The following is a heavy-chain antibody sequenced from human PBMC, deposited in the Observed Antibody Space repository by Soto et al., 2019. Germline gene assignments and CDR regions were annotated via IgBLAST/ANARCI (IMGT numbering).Heavy chain of an antibody. D-gene: IGHD4-17*01. CDR2: ISSSSSTI. CDR3: ARRGATVTTDYFDY. CDR1: GFTFSSYS. V-gene: IGHV3-48*01. Sequence: GGSLRLSCAASGFTFSSYSMNWVRQAPGKGLEWVSYISSSSSTIYYADSVKGRFTISRDNAKNSLYLQMNSLRAEDTAVYYCARRGATVTTDYFDYWGQGTLVTVSS. J-gene: IGHJ4*02.